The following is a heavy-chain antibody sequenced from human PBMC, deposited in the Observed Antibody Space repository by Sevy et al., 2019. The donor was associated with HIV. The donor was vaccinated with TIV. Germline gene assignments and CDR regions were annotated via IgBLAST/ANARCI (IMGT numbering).Heavy chain of an antibody. CDR3: ARDGRYCIGSICPQLLDY. CDR2: INQDGSEE. CDR1: AFTFSRHW. D-gene: IGHD2-15*01. V-gene: IGHV3-7*01. J-gene: IGHJ4*02. Sequence: GGSLRLSCAASAFTFSRHWMVWVRQVPGKGLEWVANINQDGSEEYYVDSVKGRFTISRDKTKNSKYLQMNSVRGEDTTMYYCARDGRYCIGSICPQLLDYWGEGTLVTVYS.